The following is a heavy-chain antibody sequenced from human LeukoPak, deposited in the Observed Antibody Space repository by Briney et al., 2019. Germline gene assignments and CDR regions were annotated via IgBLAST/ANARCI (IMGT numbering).Heavy chain of an antibody. Sequence: GGSLRLSCAGSGFSFSSYALSWVRQAPGKALEWVSTIGGGGENTYYADSVKGRFIISRDNSKNTFYLQMNSLKAEDTAVYYCAKVLSGSQDYWGQGTLVTVFS. CDR2: IGGGGENT. CDR1: GFSFSSYA. J-gene: IGHJ4*02. D-gene: IGHD1-26*01. V-gene: IGHV3-23*01. CDR3: AKVLSGSQDY.